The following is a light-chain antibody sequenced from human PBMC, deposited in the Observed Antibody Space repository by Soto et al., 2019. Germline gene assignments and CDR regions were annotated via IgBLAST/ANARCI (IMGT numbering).Light chain of an antibody. CDR2: DAS. CDR1: ESVGNY. CDR3: QQRSSWPPPT. J-gene: IGKJ4*01. V-gene: IGKV3-11*01. Sequence: IVVTQSPATLSLSPGERATLSCRASESVGNYLAWYQEKPGQAPRLLIYDASNRATGIPPRFSGSGSGTDFTLTISSLEPEDFAVYYCQQRSSWPPPTFGGGTKVEI.